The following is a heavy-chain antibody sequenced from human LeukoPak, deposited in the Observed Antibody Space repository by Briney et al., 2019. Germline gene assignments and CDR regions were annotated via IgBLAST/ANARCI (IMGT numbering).Heavy chain of an antibody. CDR2: ISGSGGST. D-gene: IGHD5/OR15-5a*01. J-gene: IGHJ6*03. Sequence: PGGSLRLSCAASGFTFSSYAMSWVRQAPGKGLERVSAISGSGGSTYYADSVKGRFTISRDNSKNTLYLQMNSLRAEDTAVYYCAKDLHYYYYYYMDVWGKGTTVTVSS. V-gene: IGHV3-23*01. CDR3: AKDLHYYYYYYMDV. CDR1: GFTFSSYA.